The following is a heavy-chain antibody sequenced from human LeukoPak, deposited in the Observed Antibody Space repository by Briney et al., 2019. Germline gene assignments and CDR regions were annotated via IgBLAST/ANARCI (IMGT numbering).Heavy chain of an antibody. CDR3: ARDSGSGYSHFDY. CDR2: ISSDGNTQ. V-gene: IGHV3-30-3*01. J-gene: IGHJ4*02. Sequence: PGGSLRLSCAASGFTFSSYAMHWVRQAPGKGLEWAAVISSDGNTQYYADSVEGRFTISRDNSNNTLYLQMNSLRADDTAIYYCARDSGSGYSHFDYWGQGTLVTVSS. D-gene: IGHD3-22*01. CDR1: GFTFSSYA.